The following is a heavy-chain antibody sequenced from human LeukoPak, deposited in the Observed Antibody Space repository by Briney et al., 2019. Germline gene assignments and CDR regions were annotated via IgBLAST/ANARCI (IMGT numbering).Heavy chain of an antibody. D-gene: IGHD3-16*02. CDR3: ARDETEDYVWGSYRFFDY. CDR2: IKQDGSEK. Sequence: GGSLRLSCAASGFTFSSYWMSWVRQAPGKGLEWVANIKQDGSEKYYVDSVKGRFTISRDNAKNSLYLQMNSLRAEDTAVYYCARDETEDYVWGSYRFFDYWGQGTLVTVSS. V-gene: IGHV3-7*01. J-gene: IGHJ4*02. CDR1: GFTFSSYW.